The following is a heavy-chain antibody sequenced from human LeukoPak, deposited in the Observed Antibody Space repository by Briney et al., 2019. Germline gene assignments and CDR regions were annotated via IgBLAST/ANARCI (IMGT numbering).Heavy chain of an antibody. CDR1: DYSISSGYY. CDR3: ARRRYYDSTGYLD. J-gene: IGHJ1*01. V-gene: IGHV4-38-2*01. D-gene: IGHD3-22*01. CDR2: IYYSGST. Sequence: SETLSLTCAVSDYSISSGYYWGWIRQPPGKGLEWVGDIYYSGSTYYNASLKSRVSISIDTSNNHFSLHLSSLTAADTALYYCARRRYYDSTGYLDWGHGTLVTVSS.